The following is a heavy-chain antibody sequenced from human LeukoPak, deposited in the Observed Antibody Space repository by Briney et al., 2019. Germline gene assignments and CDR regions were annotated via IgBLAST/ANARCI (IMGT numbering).Heavy chain of an antibody. CDR2: LSHGGTRT. V-gene: IGHV3-23*01. Sequence: GGSLRLSCAASGFTFRNFAMSWVRQAPGKGLEWVSGLSHGGTRTFYAASVKGRFTISRDDSNSTLFLQMDNLRVEDTATYYCAKDIEFLMSWGQGTLVIVSS. J-gene: IGHJ5*02. D-gene: IGHD3-10*01. CDR1: GFTFRNFA. CDR3: AKDIEFLMS.